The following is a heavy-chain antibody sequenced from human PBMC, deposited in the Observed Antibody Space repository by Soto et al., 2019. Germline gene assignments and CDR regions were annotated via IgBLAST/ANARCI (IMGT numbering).Heavy chain of an antibody. CDR2: INWDNNK. CDR1: GFSLSTLGTC. J-gene: IGHJ4*02. V-gene: IGHV2-70*01. CDR3: ARIPHYSDSYYMDY. D-gene: IGHD2-21*01. Sequence: SGPTLVNPTQTLTLTCTFSGFSLSTLGTCVTWIRQPPGKALEWLALINWDNNKYYSTSLKTRLTISRDTSKNQVVLTMTDVDPVDTATYYCARIPHYSDSYYMDYWGQGTLVTVS.